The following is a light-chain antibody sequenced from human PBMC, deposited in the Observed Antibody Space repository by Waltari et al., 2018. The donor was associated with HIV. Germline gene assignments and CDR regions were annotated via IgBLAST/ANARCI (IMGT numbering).Light chain of an antibody. J-gene: IGLJ3*02. Sequence: QSALTQPASVSGSPGQSITIPCTGTSSDVGSYHYVSCYQQHPGKAPKLMIYEVSDRPSGVSNRFSGSKSDNTASLTISGLQAEDEADYFCSSYTSSSIWVFGGGTKLTVL. CDR3: SSYTSSSIWV. CDR1: SSDVGSYHY. V-gene: IGLV2-14*01. CDR2: EVS.